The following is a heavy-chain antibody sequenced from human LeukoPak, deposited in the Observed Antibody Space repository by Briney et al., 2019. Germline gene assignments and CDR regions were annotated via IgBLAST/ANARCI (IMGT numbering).Heavy chain of an antibody. CDR1: GGTFSSYA. Sequence: SAKVSCKASGGTFSSYAISWVRQAPGQGLEWMGGIIPIFGTANYAQKFQGRVTITADESTSTAYMELSSLRSEDTAVYYCARGYCSGGSCYGWFDPWGQGTLVTVSS. D-gene: IGHD2-15*01. CDR3: ARGYCSGGSCYGWFDP. V-gene: IGHV1-69*13. CDR2: IIPIFGTA. J-gene: IGHJ5*02.